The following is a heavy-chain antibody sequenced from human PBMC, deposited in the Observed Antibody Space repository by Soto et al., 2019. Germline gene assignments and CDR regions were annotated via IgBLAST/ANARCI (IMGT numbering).Heavy chain of an antibody. D-gene: IGHD4-4*01. Sequence: SETLSLTCAVYGGSFSGYYWSWIRQPPGKGLEWIGEINHSGSTNYNPSLKSRVTISVDTSKNQFSLKLSSVTAADTAVYYCAGREGYSNYWFDPWGQGTLVTVSS. CDR3: AGREGYSNYWFDP. J-gene: IGHJ5*02. V-gene: IGHV4-34*01. CDR2: INHSGST. CDR1: GGSFSGYY.